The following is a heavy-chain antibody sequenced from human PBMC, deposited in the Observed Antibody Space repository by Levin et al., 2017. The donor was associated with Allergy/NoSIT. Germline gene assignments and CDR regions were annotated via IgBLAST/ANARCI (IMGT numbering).Heavy chain of an antibody. CDR3: ARDDKYAFDI. V-gene: IGHV3-21*05. CDR2: ISRDSIFI. J-gene: IGHJ3*02. D-gene: IGHD2-2*01. Sequence: KPGGSLRLSCAASGFTFSSYSLNWVRQAPGKGLEWVSYISRDSIFIDYTDSVKGRFTISRDNAKNSLYLQMNSLRAEDTAVYFCARDDKYAFDIWGQGTMVTVSS. CDR1: GFTFSSYS.